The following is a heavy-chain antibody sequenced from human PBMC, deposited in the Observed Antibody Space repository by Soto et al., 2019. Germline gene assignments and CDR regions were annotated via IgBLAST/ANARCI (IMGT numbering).Heavy chain of an antibody. CDR1: GGSISSSSYY. CDR3: ARHRGGVVVADNWFDP. V-gene: IGHV4-39*01. Sequence: SETLSLTCTVSGGSISSSSYYWAWIRQPPGKGLEWIGGIYYSGSTYHNPSLKSRVTISVDTSKTRFSLRLSSVTAADTAVYYCARHRGGVVVADNWFDPWGQGTLVTVSS. CDR2: IYYSGST. J-gene: IGHJ5*02. D-gene: IGHD2-15*01.